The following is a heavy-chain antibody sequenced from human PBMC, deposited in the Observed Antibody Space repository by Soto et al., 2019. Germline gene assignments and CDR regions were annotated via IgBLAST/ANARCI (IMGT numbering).Heavy chain of an antibody. CDR1: GGTFRSYA. J-gene: IGHJ4*02. CDR2: IIPIFGTA. D-gene: IGHD6-13*01. V-gene: IGHV1-69*13. CDR3: ARGVAAAGTSTSFDY. Sequence: ASVPVACKTSGGTFRSYAVSWVRQAPGQGLEWMGGIIPIFGTANYAQKFQGRVTITADESTSTAYMELSSLRSEDTAVYYCARGVAAAGTSTSFDYWGQGTLVTVSS.